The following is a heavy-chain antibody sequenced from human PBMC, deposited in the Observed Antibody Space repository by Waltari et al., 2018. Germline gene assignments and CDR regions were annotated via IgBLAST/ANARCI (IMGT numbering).Heavy chain of an antibody. V-gene: IGHV4-4*02. J-gene: IGHJ4*02. CDR1: GDSMSTTDY. D-gene: IGHD2-15*01. CDR3: ARDRGRGLYLDS. Sequence: QLRLQESGPGLVKPSGTLSLTCTVSGDSMSTTDYWSWVRQPPGQGLEWIGHVRGDGGANYSPSFASRATSSVDRSNEQFSLRVTSATAADTAVYYCARDRGRGLYLDSWGPGTLVTVSP. CDR2: VRGDGGA.